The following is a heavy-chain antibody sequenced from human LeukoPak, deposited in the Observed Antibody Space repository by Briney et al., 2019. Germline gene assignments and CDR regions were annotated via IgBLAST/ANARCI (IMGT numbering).Heavy chain of an antibody. CDR1: GFSFSDYW. Sequence: GGSLRLSCAASGFSFSDYWMHWVRQAPGKGLVWVSRINSDGRNIAYADSVKGRFTISRDNAKNSLYLQMSSLRAEDTAVYYCVRVVAATPAFDYWGQGTLVTVSS. CDR3: VRVVAATPAFDY. CDR2: INSDGRNI. V-gene: IGHV3-74*03. D-gene: IGHD2-15*01. J-gene: IGHJ4*02.